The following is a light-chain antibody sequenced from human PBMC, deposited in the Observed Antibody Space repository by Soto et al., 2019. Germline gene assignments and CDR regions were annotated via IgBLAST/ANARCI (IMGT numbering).Light chain of an antibody. CDR1: QDIRNY. Sequence: IQLTQSPSSLSASVGDRVTVTCRASQDIRNYLAWYQQKPGKAPKLLIYAASSLQSGVPSRFSGSRSGTDFTLTISSLQPEDFATYYCQQSYSTPFVTFGQGTRLEIK. V-gene: IGKV1-39*01. CDR2: AAS. J-gene: IGKJ5*01. CDR3: QQSYSTPFVT.